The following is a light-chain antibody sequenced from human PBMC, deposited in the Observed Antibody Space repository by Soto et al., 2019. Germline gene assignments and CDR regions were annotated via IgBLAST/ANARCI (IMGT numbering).Light chain of an antibody. CDR1: QSISTW. CDR3: QQYNSYQYT. Sequence: DIPMTQSPSTLSASVGDRVTITCRASQSISTWLAWYQQKPGKAPKVMIYDASSLESGVPSRFSGSGSGTEFTLTISSLQPDDFATYYCQQYNSYQYTFGQGTKLEIK. V-gene: IGKV1-5*01. CDR2: DAS. J-gene: IGKJ2*01.